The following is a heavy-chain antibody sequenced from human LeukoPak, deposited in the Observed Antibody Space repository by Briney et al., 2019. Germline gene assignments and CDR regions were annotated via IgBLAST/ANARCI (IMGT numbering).Heavy chain of an antibody. CDR1: GGTFSSYS. Sequence: SVKVSCKSSGGTFSSYSINWVRQAPGQGLEWVGVIIPVFGTPNYARKFQGRVTITADESTSTAYMELSSLRSNDTAAYYCAGGSGGSYHFWGQGTLVTVSS. D-gene: IGHD1-26*01. CDR3: AGGSGGSYHF. J-gene: IGHJ4*02. V-gene: IGHV1-69*01. CDR2: IIPVFGTP.